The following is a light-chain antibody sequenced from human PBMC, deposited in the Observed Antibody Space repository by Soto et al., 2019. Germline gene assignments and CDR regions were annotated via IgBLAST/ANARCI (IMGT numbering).Light chain of an antibody. V-gene: IGKV3-11*01. Sequence: EIVLTQSPGILSLSPGERATLSCRASQSVSNDFLAWYQQKPGQAPRLLIYDASNRATGIPARFSGSGSVTDFTLTISSLEPEDFAVYYCQQRSNWATFGPGTKVDIK. CDR2: DAS. CDR3: QQRSNWAT. J-gene: IGKJ3*01. CDR1: QSVSNDF.